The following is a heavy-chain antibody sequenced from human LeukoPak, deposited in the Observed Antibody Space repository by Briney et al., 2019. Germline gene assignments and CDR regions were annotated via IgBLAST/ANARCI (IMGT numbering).Heavy chain of an antibody. CDR1: GFTFSSYA. V-gene: IGHV3-64*01. CDR3: ARGKQWLPPDY. D-gene: IGHD6-19*01. Sequence: PGGSLRLSCAASGFTFSSYAMHWVRQGPGEGLEYVSGTSSNGGSTYYANSVKGRFTISRDNSKNTLYLQMGSLGAEDMAVYYCARGKQWLPPDYWGQGTLVTVSS. J-gene: IGHJ4*02. CDR2: TSSNGGST.